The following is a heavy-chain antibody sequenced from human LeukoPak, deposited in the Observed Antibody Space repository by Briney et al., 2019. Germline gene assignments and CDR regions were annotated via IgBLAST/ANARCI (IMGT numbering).Heavy chain of an antibody. Sequence: PGGSLRLSCAASGFPFSSYGMHWVRQAPGKGLEWVARLVYDARSDYANSVKGRFSISRDDSKNTLFLDMSNLRVEDTALYYCAGVQSGGYFDYWAREPWSPSPQ. CDR1: GFPFSSYG. D-gene: IGHD6-19*01. V-gene: IGHV3-33*01. CDR3: AGVQSGGYFDY. J-gene: IGHJ4*02. CDR2: LVYDARS.